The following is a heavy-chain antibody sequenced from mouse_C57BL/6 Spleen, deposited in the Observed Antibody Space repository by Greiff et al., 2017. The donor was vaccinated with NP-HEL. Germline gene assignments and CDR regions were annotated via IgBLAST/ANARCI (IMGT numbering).Heavy chain of an antibody. Sequence: EVKLMESGPGLVKPSQSLSLTCSVTGYSITSGYYWNWIRQFPGNKLEWMGYLSYDGSNNYNPSLKNRISITRDTSKNQFFLKLNSVTTEDTATYYCASPIYYDYDEGGFDYWGQGTTLTVSS. V-gene: IGHV3-6*01. CDR1: GYSITSGYY. D-gene: IGHD2-4*01. J-gene: IGHJ2*01. CDR3: ASPIYYDYDEGGFDY. CDR2: LSYDGSN.